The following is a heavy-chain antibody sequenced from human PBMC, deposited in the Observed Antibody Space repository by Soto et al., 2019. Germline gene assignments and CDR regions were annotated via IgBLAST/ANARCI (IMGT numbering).Heavy chain of an antibody. J-gene: IGHJ3*02. D-gene: IGHD6-6*01. CDR2: IYYSGNP. V-gene: IGHV4-31*03. CDR1: GGSISSGDYY. Sequence: SETLSPTCTVSGGSISSGDYYWSWIRQHPGKGLEWIGYIYYSGNPYYNPSLRSRVTIPVDPSKNQSSLKLSSVTAADTAVYYCARVQSSSLDFDIWGQGTMVTVSS. CDR3: ARVQSSSLDFDI.